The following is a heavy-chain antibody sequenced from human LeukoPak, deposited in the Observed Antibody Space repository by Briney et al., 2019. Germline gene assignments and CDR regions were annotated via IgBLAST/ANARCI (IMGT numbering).Heavy chain of an antibody. J-gene: IGHJ4*02. V-gene: IGHV1-3*01. Sequence: GASVKVSCKASGYTFTSYAMHWVRQAPGQRLEWMGWINAGNGNTKYSQKFQGRVTVTRDTSASTAYMELSSLRSEDTAVYYCARSGYDSRGYYRLDYFDYWGQGTLVTVSS. D-gene: IGHD3-22*01. CDR3: ARSGYDSRGYYRLDYFDY. CDR1: GYTFTSYA. CDR2: INAGNGNT.